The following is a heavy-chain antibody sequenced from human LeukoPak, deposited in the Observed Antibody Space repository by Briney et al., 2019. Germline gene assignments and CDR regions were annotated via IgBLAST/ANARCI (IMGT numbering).Heavy chain of an antibody. Sequence: GASVKVSCKASGGTFSSYAISWVRQAPEQGLEWMGGIIPIFGTANYAQKFQGRVTITADESTSTAYMELSSLRSEDTAVYYCARDDYYDSSGYFPFDYWGQGTLVTVSS. V-gene: IGHV1-69*13. J-gene: IGHJ4*02. D-gene: IGHD3-22*01. CDR3: ARDDYYDSSGYFPFDY. CDR1: GGTFSSYA. CDR2: IIPIFGTA.